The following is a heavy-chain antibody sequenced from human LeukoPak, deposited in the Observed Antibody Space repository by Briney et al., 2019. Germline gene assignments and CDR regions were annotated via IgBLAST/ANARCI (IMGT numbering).Heavy chain of an antibody. Sequence: KPSETLSLTCTVSGGSISSYYWSWIRQPAGKGLEWIGRIYTSGSTNYNPSLKSRVTMSVDTSKNQFSLKLSSVTAADTAVYYCARAPLRSMVRGVILSGWFDPWGQGTLVTVSS. V-gene: IGHV4-4*07. J-gene: IGHJ5*02. CDR1: GGSISSYY. CDR3: ARAPLRSMVRGVILSGWFDP. CDR2: IYTSGST. D-gene: IGHD3-10*01.